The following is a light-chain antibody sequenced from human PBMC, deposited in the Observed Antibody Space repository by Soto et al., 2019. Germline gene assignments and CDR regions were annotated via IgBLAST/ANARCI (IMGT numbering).Light chain of an antibody. Sequence: EIVLTQSPGTLSLSPGERATLSCRASQSVSRSYLAWYQQKPGQAPRLLIYGASSRATGIPDRFSGSGSVTDFTLTLSRLGPEDHAVYYYQQYGASPTYTFGPQTQLEI. V-gene: IGKV3-20*01. CDR3: QQYGASPTYT. CDR1: QSVSRSY. J-gene: IGKJ2*01. CDR2: GAS.